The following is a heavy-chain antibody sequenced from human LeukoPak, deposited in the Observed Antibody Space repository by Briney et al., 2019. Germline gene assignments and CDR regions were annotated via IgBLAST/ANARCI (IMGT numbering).Heavy chain of an antibody. CDR3: ARGGRTVTLYYFDY. Sequence: SETLSLTCTVSGGSISSSSYYWGWIRQPPGKGLEWIGSIYYSGSTYFNPSLKSRVTISVDTSKNQFSLKLSSVTAADTAVYYCARGGRTVTLYYFDYWGQGTLVTVSS. V-gene: IGHV4-39*07. D-gene: IGHD4-17*01. CDR1: GGSISSSSYY. J-gene: IGHJ4*02. CDR2: IYYSGST.